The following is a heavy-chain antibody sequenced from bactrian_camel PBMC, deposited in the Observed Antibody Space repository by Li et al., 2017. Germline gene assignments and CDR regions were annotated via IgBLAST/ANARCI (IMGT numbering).Heavy chain of an antibody. D-gene: IGHD3*01. CDR3: ATGVYCANVLSPSEYDT. J-gene: IGHJ4*01. Sequence: HVQLVESGGGSVQAGGSLRLSCVASGNTGNCMGWFRQASQDREREAVAVIGSDGKTNYADSVKGRFTISRDSAKTTLFLEMNSLKPDDRATYYCATGVYCANVLSPSEYDTWGQGTQVTVS. CDR2: IGSDGKT. CDR1: GNTGNC. V-gene: IGHV3S55*01.